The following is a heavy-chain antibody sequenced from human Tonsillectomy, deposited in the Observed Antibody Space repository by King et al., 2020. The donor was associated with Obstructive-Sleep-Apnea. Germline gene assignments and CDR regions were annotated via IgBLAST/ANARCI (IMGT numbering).Heavy chain of an antibody. V-gene: IGHV3-11*01. D-gene: IGHD3-22*01. CDR2: ISSSGSTI. CDR3: ARGAYYYDSSGYFTRGWFDP. J-gene: IGHJ5*02. CDR1: GFTFSDYY. Sequence: VQLVESGGGLVKPGGSLRLSCAASGFTFSDYYMSWLRQAPGKGLEWVSYISSSGSTIYYADSVKGRFTISRDNAKNSLYLQMNSLRAEDTAVYYCARGAYYYDSSGYFTRGWFDPWGQGTLVTVSS.